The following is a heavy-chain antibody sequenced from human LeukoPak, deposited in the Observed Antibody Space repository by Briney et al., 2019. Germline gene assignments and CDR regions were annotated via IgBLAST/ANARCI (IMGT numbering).Heavy chain of an antibody. CDR2: IYYSGST. V-gene: IGHV4-59*01. CDR1: GGSISSYY. Sequence: SETLSLTCTVSGGSISSYYWSWIRQPPGKGLEWIGYIYYSGSTNYNPSLKSRVTISVDTSKNQFSLKLSSVTAAVTAVYYCVRMSYDSSGYYRLLLDYWGQGTLVTVSS. CDR3: VRMSYDSSGYYRLLLDY. J-gene: IGHJ4*02. D-gene: IGHD3-22*01.